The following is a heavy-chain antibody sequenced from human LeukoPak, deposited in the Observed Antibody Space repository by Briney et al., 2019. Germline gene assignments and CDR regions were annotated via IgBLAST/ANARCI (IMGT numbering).Heavy chain of an antibody. CDR2: IWYDGSNK. CDR3: AKDLWRFREVFRIFDY. Sequence: PGGSLRLSCAASGFTFSSYGMHWVRQAPGKGLEWAAVIWYDGSNKYYADSVKGRFTISRDNSRNTLYLQMNSLRAEDTAVYFCAKDLWRFREVFRIFDYWGQGTLVTVSS. D-gene: IGHD3-10*01. CDR1: GFTFSSYG. V-gene: IGHV3-33*06. J-gene: IGHJ4*02.